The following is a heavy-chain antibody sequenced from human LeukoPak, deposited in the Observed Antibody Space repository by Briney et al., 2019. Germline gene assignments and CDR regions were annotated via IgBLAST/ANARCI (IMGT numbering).Heavy chain of an antibody. CDR1: GFGFGQYE. J-gene: IGHJ6*03. V-gene: IGHV3-48*03. Sequence: GGSLRLSCAASGFGFGQYEMNWVRQAPGKGQEWVSYISSSSTIYYADSVKGRFTISRDNAKNSLYLQMNGLRAEDTAVYYCARAFLASSSWYEHYYYYMDVWGKGTTVTVSS. CDR2: ISSSSTI. CDR3: ARAFLASSSWYEHYYYYMDV. D-gene: IGHD6-13*01.